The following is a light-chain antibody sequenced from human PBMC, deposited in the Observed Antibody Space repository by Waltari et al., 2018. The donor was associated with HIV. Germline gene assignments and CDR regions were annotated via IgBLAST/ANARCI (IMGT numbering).Light chain of an antibody. CDR3: QSYDSRQSGFWV. CDR1: SPNIGAGYD. J-gene: IGLJ3*02. V-gene: IGLV1-40*01. CDR2: GKT. Sequence: QSVLTQPPSVSGAPGQRVTISCTGSSPNIGAGYDVHWYQQLPGTAPKLLIYGKTNRPSGVSDRFSGSKSGTSASLAITGLQAEDEADYYCQSYDSRQSGFWVFGGGTTLTVL.